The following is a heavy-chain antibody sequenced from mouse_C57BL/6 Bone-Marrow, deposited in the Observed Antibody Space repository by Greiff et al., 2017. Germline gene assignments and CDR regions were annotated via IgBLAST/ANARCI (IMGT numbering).Heavy chain of an antibody. CDR3: TTDYFDY. CDR2: IDPENGDT. CDR1: GFNIKDDY. V-gene: IGHV14-4*01. J-gene: IGHJ2*01. Sequence: VQLKESGAELVRPGASVKLSCTASGFNIKDDYMHWVKQRPEQGLEWIGWIDPENGDTEYASKFQGKATITADTSSNTAYLQLSSLTSEDTAVYYCTTDYFDYWGQGTTLTGSS.